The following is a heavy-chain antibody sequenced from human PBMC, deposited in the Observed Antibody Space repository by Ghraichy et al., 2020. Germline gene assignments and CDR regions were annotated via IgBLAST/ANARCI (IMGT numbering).Heavy chain of an antibody. CDR2: IYWDDDK. V-gene: IGHV2-5*02. J-gene: IGHJ4*02. D-gene: IGHD2-2*01. Sequence: QTLSLTCTFSGFSLSTSGVGVGWVRQPPGKALEWLALIYWDDDKRYTPSLNSRLTITKDTSKSQVVLTMTNMDPVDTATYYCAHRGTSCYCFDSWGQGTLVTVSS. CDR3: AHRGTSCYCFDS. CDR1: GFSLSTSGVG.